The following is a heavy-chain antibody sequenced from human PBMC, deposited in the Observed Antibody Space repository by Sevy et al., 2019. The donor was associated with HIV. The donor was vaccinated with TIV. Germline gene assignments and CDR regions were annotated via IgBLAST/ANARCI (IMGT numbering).Heavy chain of an antibody. CDR3: ARGEGYGLNWFDP. D-gene: IGHD5-18*01. J-gene: IGHJ5*02. CDR1: GFTLSSYA. V-gene: IGHV3-30-3*01. CDR2: ISYDGSNK. Sequence: GGSLRLSCAASGFTLSSYAMHWVRQAPGKGLEWVAVISYDGSNKYYADSVKGRFTISRDNSKNTLYLQMNSLRAEDTAVYYCARGEGYGLNWFDPWGQGTLVTVSS.